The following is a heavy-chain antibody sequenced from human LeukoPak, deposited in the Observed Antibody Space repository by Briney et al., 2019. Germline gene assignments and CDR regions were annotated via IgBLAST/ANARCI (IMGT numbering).Heavy chain of an antibody. V-gene: IGHV3-48*04. CDR3: ARDYDYGDYPGY. Sequence: GGSLRLSCVASGFTFSSYSMNWVRQAPGKGLEWVSYISSSSSTIYYGDSVKGRFTISRDNAKNSLYLQMNSLRAEDTALYYCARDYDYGDYPGYWGQGTLVTVSS. D-gene: IGHD4-17*01. CDR2: ISSSSSTI. CDR1: GFTFSSYS. J-gene: IGHJ4*02.